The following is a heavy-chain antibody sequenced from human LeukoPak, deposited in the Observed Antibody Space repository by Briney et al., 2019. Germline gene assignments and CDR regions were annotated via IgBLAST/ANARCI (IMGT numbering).Heavy chain of an antibody. CDR3: AKSTGITMVRGFDY. V-gene: IGHV3-9*03. D-gene: IGHD3-10*01. CDR2: ISWNSGSI. Sequence: GGSLRLSCAASGFTFSSYAMHWVRQAPGKGLEWVSGISWNSGSIGYADSVKGRFTISRDNAKNSLYLQMNSLRAEDMALYYCAKSTGITMVRGFDYWGQGTLVTVSS. J-gene: IGHJ4*02. CDR1: GFTFSSYA.